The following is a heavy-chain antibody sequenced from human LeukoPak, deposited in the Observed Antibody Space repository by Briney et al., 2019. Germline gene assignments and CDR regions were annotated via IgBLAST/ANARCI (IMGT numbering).Heavy chain of an antibody. CDR3: ARGSLTNVLLWFGELFNGMDV. V-gene: IGHV4-59*01. CDR2: IYYSGST. J-gene: IGHJ6*02. Sequence: SETLSLTCTVSGGSISSYYWSWIRQPPGKGLEWIGYIYYSGSTNYNPSLKSRVTISVDTSKNQFSLKLSSVTAADTAVYYCARGSLTNVLLWFGELFNGMDVWGQGTTVTVSS. D-gene: IGHD3-10*01. CDR1: GGSISSYY.